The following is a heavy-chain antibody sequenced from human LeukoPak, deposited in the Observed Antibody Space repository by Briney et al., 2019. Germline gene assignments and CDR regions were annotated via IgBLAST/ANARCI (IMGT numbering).Heavy chain of an antibody. CDR1: GFTFSSYV. CDR2: ISYDGSNE. J-gene: IGHJ6*03. V-gene: IGHV3-30*04. Sequence: PGGSLRLSCAASGFTFSSYVMHWVRQAPGKGLEWVAIISYDGSNEYYADSVKGRFTISRDNSENTLYLQMNSLRAEDTAVYYCAKESGFGDFAYYYYYMDVWGKGTTVTISS. CDR3: AKESGFGDFAYYYYYMDV. D-gene: IGHD3-16*01.